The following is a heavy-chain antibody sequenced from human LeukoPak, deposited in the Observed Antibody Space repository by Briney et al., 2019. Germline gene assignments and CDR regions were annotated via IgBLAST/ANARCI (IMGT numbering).Heavy chain of an antibody. J-gene: IGHJ5*02. V-gene: IGHV4-4*07. Sequence: PSETLSLTCTVSGDSISSYYWSWIRQPAGKGMEWIGRFYIGGITNYNPSLKSRVTMSVDTSKNQCSLRLTSMTAADTAVYYCARVKPGGSSTSFDPWGQGTLVTVSS. CDR2: FYIGGIT. CDR1: GDSISSYY. D-gene: IGHD2-15*01. CDR3: ARVKPGGSSTSFDP.